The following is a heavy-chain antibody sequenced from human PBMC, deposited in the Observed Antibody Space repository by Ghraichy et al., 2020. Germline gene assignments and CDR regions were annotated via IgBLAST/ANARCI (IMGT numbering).Heavy chain of an antibody. CDR2: INPNTGGT. V-gene: IGHV1-2*02. J-gene: IGHJ4*02. CDR1: GYTFTDSY. D-gene: IGHD4/OR15-4a*01. CDR3: ARDPFDDYGDYFDY. Sequence: ASVKVSCKASGYTFTDSYIHWVRQAPGQGLEWMGWINPNTGGTNYPRGFQGRVTMTRDTSITTAYMELTSLTSDDTAVYYCARDPFDDYGDYFDYWGQGTLVTVSS.